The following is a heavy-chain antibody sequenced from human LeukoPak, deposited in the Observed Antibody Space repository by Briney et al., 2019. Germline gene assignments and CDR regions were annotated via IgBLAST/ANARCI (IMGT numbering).Heavy chain of an antibody. V-gene: IGHV1-18*01. J-gene: IGHJ3*02. CDR1: GYTFTSYG. CDR2: ISAYNGNT. Sequence: GASVKVSCKASGYTFTSYGISWVRQAPGQGLEWMGWISAYNGNTNYAQKLQGRVTMTTDTSTSTAYMELRSLRSDDTAVYYCARDKIWMTTVPNAFDIWGQGTMVTASS. D-gene: IGHD4-17*01. CDR3: ARDKIWMTTVPNAFDI.